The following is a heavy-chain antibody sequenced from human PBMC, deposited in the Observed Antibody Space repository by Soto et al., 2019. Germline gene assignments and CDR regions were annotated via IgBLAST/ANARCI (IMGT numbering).Heavy chain of an antibody. Sequence: QVHLVQSGAEVKKSGASVKVSCKGSGYDFTTYGITWVRQAPGQGLEWMAWISAHNGNTDYAQKRQRRVTVTRDTSTSTAYMELRSLRSDDTAVYYCARGRYGDYWGQGALVTVSS. CDR3: ARGRYGDY. V-gene: IGHV1-18*01. CDR2: ISAHNGNT. CDR1: GYDFTTYG. D-gene: IGHD1-1*01. J-gene: IGHJ4*02.